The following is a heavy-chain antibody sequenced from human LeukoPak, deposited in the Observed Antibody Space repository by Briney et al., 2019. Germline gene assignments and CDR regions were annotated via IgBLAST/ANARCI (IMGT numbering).Heavy chain of an antibody. CDR3: ARAEYYGSGEGPRR. CDR2: INPKIGGT. CDR1: GYTSTSSD. D-gene: IGHD3-10*01. J-gene: IGHJ1*01. V-gene: IGHV1-2*02. Sequence: AASVKLSCKASGYTSTSSDMHWVRQAPGPGLKWMRWINPKIGGTKYAEKFQGRVSMTRDTSISTAYMELSRLRPDDTAVYYCARAEYYGSGEGPRRWGQGTLVTVSS.